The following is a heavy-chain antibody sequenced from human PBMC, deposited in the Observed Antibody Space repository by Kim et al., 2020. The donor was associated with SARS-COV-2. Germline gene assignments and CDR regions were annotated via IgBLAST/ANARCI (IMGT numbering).Heavy chain of an antibody. CDR2: GGST. V-gene: IGHV3-66*01. J-gene: IGHJ4*02. D-gene: IGHD1-26*01. CDR3: ASPWELVY. Sequence: GGSTYYADSVKGRFTISRDNSKNTLYLQMNSLRAEDTAVYYCASPWELVYWGQGTLVTVSS.